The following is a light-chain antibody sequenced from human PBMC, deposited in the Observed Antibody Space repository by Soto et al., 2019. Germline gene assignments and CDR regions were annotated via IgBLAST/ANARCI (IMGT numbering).Light chain of an antibody. CDR3: QKYNSYSEA. V-gene: IGKV1-5*03. Sequence: DIQMTQSTSTLSGSVGDRVTITCRASQTISSWLAWYQQKPGKAPKLLIYKASTLKSGVQSRFSGSGSGTEFTLTISRIQPDDFETYYCQKYNSYSEAFGQGTKVELK. J-gene: IGKJ1*01. CDR2: KAS. CDR1: QTISSW.